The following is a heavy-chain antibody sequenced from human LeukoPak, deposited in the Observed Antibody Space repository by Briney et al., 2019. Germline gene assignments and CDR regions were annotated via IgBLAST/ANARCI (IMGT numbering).Heavy chain of an antibody. CDR1: GFTFSDYY. Sequence: GGSLRLSCAASGFTFSDYYMSWIRQAPGKGLEWVSYISSSGSTIYYADSVKGRFTISRDNAKNSLYLQMNSLRAEDTAVYYCTREYYYDSSGYYHWGQGTLVTVSS. CDR3: TREYYYDSSGYYH. J-gene: IGHJ5*02. CDR2: ISSSGSTI. D-gene: IGHD3-22*01. V-gene: IGHV3-11*01.